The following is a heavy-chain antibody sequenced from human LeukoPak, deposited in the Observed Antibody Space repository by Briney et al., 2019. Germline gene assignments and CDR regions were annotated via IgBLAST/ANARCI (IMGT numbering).Heavy chain of an antibody. Sequence: GGSLRLSCAASGFTSSSSWMHWVRQAPGKGRVWVSHISSDGSGTSYADSVKGRFTISRDNAKNMLYLQMNSLRAEDTAVYYCARDSGYSTSTTYYWGQGTLVAVSS. CDR3: ARDSGYSTSTTYY. D-gene: IGHD6-13*01. V-gene: IGHV3-74*01. J-gene: IGHJ4*02. CDR1: GFTSSSSW. CDR2: ISSDGSGT.